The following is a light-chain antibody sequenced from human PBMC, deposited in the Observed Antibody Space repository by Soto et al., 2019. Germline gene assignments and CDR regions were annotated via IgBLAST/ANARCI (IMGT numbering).Light chain of an antibody. CDR3: SSYTTNSTPYV. Sequence: QSVLTQPASVSGSPGQSITISCTGSSSDVGGYNYVSWYQQHPGKAHKLIIYEVSNRPSGVSNRFSGSKSGNTASLTISGLQAEDEADYYCSSYTTNSTPYVFGTGTKVTVL. CDR2: EVS. J-gene: IGLJ1*01. V-gene: IGLV2-14*01. CDR1: SSDVGGYNY.